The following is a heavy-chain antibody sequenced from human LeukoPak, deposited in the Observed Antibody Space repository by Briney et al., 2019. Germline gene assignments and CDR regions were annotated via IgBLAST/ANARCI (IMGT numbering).Heavy chain of an antibody. V-gene: IGHV1-69*06. J-gene: IGHJ6*03. CDR1: GYSFTSYW. D-gene: IGHD3-22*01. CDR2: IIPIFGTA. CDR3: ARGDYYDSSGYYSTYYYYMDV. Sequence: KISCTGSGYSFTSYWISWVRQAAGQGLEWMGGIIPIFGTANYAQKFEGRVTITADKSTSTAYKELSSLRSEDTAVYYCARGDYYDSSGYYSTYYYYMDVWGKGTTVTVSS.